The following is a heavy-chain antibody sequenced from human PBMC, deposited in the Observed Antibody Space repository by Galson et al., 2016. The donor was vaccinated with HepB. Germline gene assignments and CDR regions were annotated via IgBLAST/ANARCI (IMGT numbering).Heavy chain of an antibody. CDR2: ISYDGSNK. D-gene: IGHD3-10*01. V-gene: IGHV3-30-3*01. CDR3: ARALKGRLTD. Sequence: SLRLSCAASGFSFSSYAMHWVRQAPGKGLEWVAVISYDGSNKYFADSVKGRLTISRDISKNTLYLQMNSLRPEDTAVYYCARALKGRLTDWGQGTLVTVSS. J-gene: IGHJ4*02. CDR1: GFSFSSYA.